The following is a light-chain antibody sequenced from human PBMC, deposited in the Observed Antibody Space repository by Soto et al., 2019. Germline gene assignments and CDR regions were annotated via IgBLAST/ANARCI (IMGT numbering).Light chain of an antibody. Sequence: QSALTQPPSASGFPGQSVTISCTGTSSDVGYYDYVSWYQQHPGKAPKLVIYEVTKRPSGVPDRVSASKSGNTASLTVSGLRAEDEADYYCAVRDDRLSGNWDWVFGGGTKLTVL. CDR2: EVT. CDR3: AVRDDRLSGNWDWV. V-gene: IGLV2-8*01. CDR1: SSDVGYYDY. J-gene: IGLJ3*02.